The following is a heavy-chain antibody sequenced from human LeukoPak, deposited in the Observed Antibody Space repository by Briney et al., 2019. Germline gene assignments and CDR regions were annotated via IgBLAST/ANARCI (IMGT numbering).Heavy chain of an antibody. CDR3: ARVVSSVGY. Sequence: GGSLRLSCAASGFIFNTYVMTWIRQAPGKGLEWVSYISSSGSTIYYADSVKGRFTISRDNAKNSLYLQMNSLRAEDTAVYYCARVVSSVGYWGQGTLVTVSS. CDR2: ISSSGSTI. D-gene: IGHD6-6*01. J-gene: IGHJ4*02. V-gene: IGHV3-11*01. CDR1: GFIFNTYV.